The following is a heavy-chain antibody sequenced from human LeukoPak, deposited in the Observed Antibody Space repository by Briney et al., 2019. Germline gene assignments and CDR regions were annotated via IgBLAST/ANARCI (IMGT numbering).Heavy chain of an antibody. CDR2: IIVGSGAT. D-gene: IGHD3-16*01. CDR1: GFTSTNFA. V-gene: IGHV1-58*01. Sequence: GASVKVSCKASGFTSTNFAVQWVRQARGQRLEWIGWIIVGSGATKCAQDFRERVTITRDLSTSTLYMELRSLTSEDTAVHYCAADLSNPRMGASYLDSWGQGTLVTVSS. CDR3: AADLSNPRMGASYLDS. J-gene: IGHJ4*02.